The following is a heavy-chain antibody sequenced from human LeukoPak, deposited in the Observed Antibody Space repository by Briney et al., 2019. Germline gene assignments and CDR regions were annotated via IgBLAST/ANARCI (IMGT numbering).Heavy chain of an antibody. CDR3: ARDLVGSSSSEEENDY. D-gene: IGHD6-13*01. V-gene: IGHV4-4*02. Sequence: KPGGSLRLSCAASGFTFSSYETNWVRQAPGKGLEWIGEIYHSGSTNYNPSLKSRVTISVDKSKNQFSLKLSSVTAADTAVYYCARDLVGSSSSEEENDYWGQGTLVTVSP. J-gene: IGHJ4*02. CDR2: IYHSGST. CDR1: GFTFSSYET.